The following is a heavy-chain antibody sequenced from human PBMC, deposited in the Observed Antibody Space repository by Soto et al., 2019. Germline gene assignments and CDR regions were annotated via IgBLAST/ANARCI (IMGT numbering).Heavy chain of an antibody. V-gene: IGHV1-8*01. J-gene: IGHJ6*02. CDR1: GYTFTRYD. CDR3: ARVSSFKVWEVITHGMDV. Sequence: ASVKVSCKASGYTFTRYDINWVRQATGQGLEWMGWMNPNSGNTGYAQKFQGRVTMTRNTSISTAYMELSSLRSEDTAVYYCARVSSFKVWEVITHGMDVWGQGTTVTVSS. CDR2: MNPNSGNT. D-gene: IGHD3-16*01.